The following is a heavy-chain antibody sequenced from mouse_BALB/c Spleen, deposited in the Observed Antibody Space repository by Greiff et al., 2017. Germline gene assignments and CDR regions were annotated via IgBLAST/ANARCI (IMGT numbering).Heavy chain of an antibody. CDR3: SRSGTFDAIDY. Sequence: EVKLVESGGGLVQPGGSMKLSCVASGFTFSNYWMNWVRQSPEKGLEWVAEIRLKSNNYATHYAESVKGRFTISRDDSKSSVYLQMNNLRAEDTGIYYCSRSGTFDAIDYWGQGTSVTVSS. J-gene: IGHJ4*01. CDR2: IRLKSNNYAT. V-gene: IGHV6-6*02. D-gene: IGHD4-1*01. CDR1: GFTFSNYW.